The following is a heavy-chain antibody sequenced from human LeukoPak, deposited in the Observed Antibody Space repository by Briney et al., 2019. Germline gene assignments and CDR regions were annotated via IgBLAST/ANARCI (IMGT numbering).Heavy chain of an antibody. Sequence: ASVTVSFKASGYTFTGYYMHCVRQAPGQGLEWMGWINPNSGGTNYAQKFQGRVTMTRDTSISTAYMELSRLRSDDTAVYYCASLGSGWSSAFDYWGQGTLVTVSS. CDR2: INPNSGGT. J-gene: IGHJ4*02. CDR1: GYTFTGYY. D-gene: IGHD6-19*01. CDR3: ASLGSGWSSAFDY. V-gene: IGHV1-2*02.